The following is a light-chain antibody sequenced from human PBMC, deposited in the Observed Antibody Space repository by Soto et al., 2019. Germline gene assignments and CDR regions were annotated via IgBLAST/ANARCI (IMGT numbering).Light chain of an antibody. CDR3: QQSYSTPWT. CDR2: DAS. Sequence: DIQMTQSPPSLSASVGDRVTITCRASQSISSWLAWYQQKPGKAPNLLIYDASSLESGVPSRFSGSGSGTDFTLTISSLQPIDFATYYCQQSYSTPWTFGQGTKVDIK. J-gene: IGKJ1*01. V-gene: IGKV1-39*01. CDR1: QSISSW.